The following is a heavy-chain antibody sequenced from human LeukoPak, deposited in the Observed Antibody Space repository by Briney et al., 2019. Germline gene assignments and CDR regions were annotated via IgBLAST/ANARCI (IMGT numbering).Heavy chain of an antibody. CDR3: ASQTAIDHYYFDY. CDR1: GYSFTSYW. CDR2: IYPGDSDT. D-gene: IGHD2-21*02. V-gene: IGHV5-51*01. Sequence: GESLKISCKGFGYSFTSYWIGWVRQMPGKGLEWMGIIYPGDSDTRYSPSFQGQVTISADKSISTAYLQWSSLKASDTAMYYCASQTAIDHYYFDYWGQGTLVTVSS. J-gene: IGHJ4*02.